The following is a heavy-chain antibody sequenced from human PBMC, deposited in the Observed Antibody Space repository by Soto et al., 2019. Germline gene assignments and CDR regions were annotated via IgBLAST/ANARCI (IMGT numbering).Heavy chain of an antibody. CDR3: ARAGAATLSDY. CDR1: GGSVSNYY. Sequence: QVQLQESGPGLVKPSETLSLTCTFSGGSVSNYYWSWIRQPPGKGLEWIGYIYYSGSTNYNPSLKSRVTISVATSKNQFSLKLSSVTAGDTAVYSCARAGAATLSDYGGQGTLVTVSS. CDR2: IYYSGST. D-gene: IGHD2-15*01. J-gene: IGHJ4*02. V-gene: IGHV4-59*02.